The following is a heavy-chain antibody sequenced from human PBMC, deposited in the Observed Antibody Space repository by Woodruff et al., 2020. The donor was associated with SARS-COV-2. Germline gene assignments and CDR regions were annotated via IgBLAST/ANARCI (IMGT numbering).Heavy chain of an antibody. D-gene: IGHD6-19*01. V-gene: IGHV3-30-3*01. Sequence: GSNKYYADSVKGRFTISRDNSKNTLYLQMNSLRAEDTAVYYCARAPNPTVAGTDWGQGTLVTVSS. CDR3: ARAPNPTVAGTD. CDR2: GSNK. J-gene: IGHJ4*02.